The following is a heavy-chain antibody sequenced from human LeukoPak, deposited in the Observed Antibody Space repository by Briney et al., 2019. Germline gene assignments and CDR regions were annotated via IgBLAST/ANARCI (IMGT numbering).Heavy chain of an antibody. Sequence: GGSLRLSCAASGFTFSSYEMNWVRQAPGKGLEWVSYISSSGSTIYYADSVKGRFTISRDNAKNSLYLQMNSLRAEDTAVYYCARVGCSSTSCPHYHYYYMDVWGKGTTVTVSS. CDR1: GFTFSSYE. V-gene: IGHV3-48*03. CDR2: ISSSGSTI. CDR3: ARVGCSSTSCPHYHYYYMDV. D-gene: IGHD2-2*01. J-gene: IGHJ6*03.